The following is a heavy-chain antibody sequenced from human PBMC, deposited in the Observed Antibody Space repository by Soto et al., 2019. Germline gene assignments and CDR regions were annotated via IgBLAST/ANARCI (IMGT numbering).Heavy chain of an antibody. Sequence: GGSLRLSCAASGFTVSSDSMTWVRQAPGKGLEWISIIYSDNNTDYADSVKGRFSISRDTSKNILYLQMNSLRAEDTAEYYCARHYSAMGVWGQGTTVTVSS. CDR1: GFTVSSDS. J-gene: IGHJ6*02. CDR2: IYSDNNT. CDR3: ARHYSAMGV. V-gene: IGHV3-53*01.